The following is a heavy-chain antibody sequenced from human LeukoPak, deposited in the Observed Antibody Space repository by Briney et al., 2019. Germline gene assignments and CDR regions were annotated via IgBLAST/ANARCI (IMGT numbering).Heavy chain of an antibody. CDR1: GFTFSSYA. V-gene: IGHV3-30-3*01. CDR2: ISYDGSNK. CDR3: ARQPGVYSGYVVSAASAVEYYFDS. Sequence: PGGSLRLSCAASGFTFSSYAMHWVRQAPGKGLEWVAVISYDGSNKYYADSVKGRFTISRDNSKNTLYLQMNSLRAEDTAVYYCARQPGVYSGYVVSAASAVEYYFDSWGQGTLVTVSS. D-gene: IGHD5-12*01. J-gene: IGHJ4*02.